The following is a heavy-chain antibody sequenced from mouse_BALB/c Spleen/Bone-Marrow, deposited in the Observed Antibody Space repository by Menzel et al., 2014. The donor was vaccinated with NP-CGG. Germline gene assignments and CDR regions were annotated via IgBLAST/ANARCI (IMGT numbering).Heavy chain of an antibody. D-gene: IGHD1-2*01. CDR1: GFNIKDTY. CDR2: IDPANGNT. J-gene: IGHJ1*01. CDR3: ARGGTTATWYFDV. V-gene: IGHV14-3*02. Sequence: VQLQQPGAELVKPGASVKLSCTASGFNIKDTYMHWVKQRPEQGLEWIGRIDPANGNTKYGPKFQGKATITADTSSNTAYLQLSSLTFEDTAVYYCARGGTTATWYFDVWGAGTTVTVSS.